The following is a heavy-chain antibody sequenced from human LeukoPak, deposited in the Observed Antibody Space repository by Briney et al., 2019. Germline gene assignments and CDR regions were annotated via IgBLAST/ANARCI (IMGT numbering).Heavy chain of an antibody. J-gene: IGHJ4*02. Sequence: GESLKISCKGSGYTFTSYWIGWVRQMPGKGLEWVGNIQPGNPEIRYSPSFQGQVTLSADKSISTAYLQWSSLKASDTAMYYCARRHYYYDRSGFYYYFDTWGQGTRVTVTS. CDR3: ARRHYYYDRSGFYYYFDT. V-gene: IGHV5-51*01. CDR1: GYTFTSYW. D-gene: IGHD3-22*01. CDR2: IQPGNPEI.